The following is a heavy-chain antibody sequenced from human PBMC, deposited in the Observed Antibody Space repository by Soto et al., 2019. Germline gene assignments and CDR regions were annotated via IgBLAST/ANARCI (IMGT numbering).Heavy chain of an antibody. J-gene: IGHJ4*02. Sequence: ASVKVSCNASGYTYRNYGISWVRQAPGQGLEWMGWISPFNGNIKFGQKFQGRVTMTTDTSTSIAYMELTSLRSDDTAVYYCAKEEDPQALDFWGQGTLVTVSS. CDR3: AKEEDPQALDF. V-gene: IGHV1-18*01. CDR1: GYTYRNYG. CDR2: ISPFNGNI.